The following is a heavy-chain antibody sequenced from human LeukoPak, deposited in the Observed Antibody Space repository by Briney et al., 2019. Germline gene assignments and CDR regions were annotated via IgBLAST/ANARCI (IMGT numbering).Heavy chain of an antibody. CDR2: IIPILGIA. J-gene: IGHJ6*02. CDR3: ARDKDIVATIHPLYYYYYGMDV. V-gene: IGHV1-69*04. CDR1: GGTFSSYA. D-gene: IGHD5-12*01. Sequence: SVKVSCKASGGTFSSYAISWVRQAPGQGLEWMGRIIPILGIANYAQKFQGRVTITADKSTSTAYMELSSLRSEDRAVYYCARDKDIVATIHPLYYYYYGMDVWGQGTTVTVSS.